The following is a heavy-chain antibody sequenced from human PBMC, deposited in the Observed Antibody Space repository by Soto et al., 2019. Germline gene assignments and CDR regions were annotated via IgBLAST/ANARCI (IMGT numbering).Heavy chain of an antibody. D-gene: IGHD3-10*01. Sequence: QLQLQESGPGLVKPSETLSLTCTVSGGSISSYAYYWGWIRQPPGKGLEWMGTIYHSGSTYYNPSLMSRVTISVDTSKNQFSLKLSSVTAADTAVYYCTRQQGGSGSYAYFDYWGQGTLVTVSS. J-gene: IGHJ4*02. CDR1: GGSISSYAYY. CDR3: TRQQGGSGSYAYFDY. V-gene: IGHV4-39*01. CDR2: IYHSGST.